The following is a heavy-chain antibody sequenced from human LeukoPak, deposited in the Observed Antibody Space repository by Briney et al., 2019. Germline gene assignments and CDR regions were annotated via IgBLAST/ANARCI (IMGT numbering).Heavy chain of an antibody. Sequence: GSSVTVSCKASGGTFSSYAISWVRQAPGQGLEWMGRIIPILGIANYAQKFQGRVTITADKSTSTAYMELSSLRSEDTAVYYCARDPKDYDSSVPPDDDYWGQGTLVTVSS. CDR2: IIPILGIA. V-gene: IGHV1-69*04. CDR3: ARDPKDYDSSVPPDDDY. J-gene: IGHJ4*02. D-gene: IGHD3-22*01. CDR1: GGTFSSYA.